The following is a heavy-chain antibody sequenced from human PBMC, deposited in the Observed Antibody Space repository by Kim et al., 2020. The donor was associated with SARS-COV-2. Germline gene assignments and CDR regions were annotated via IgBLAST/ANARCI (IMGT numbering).Heavy chain of an antibody. CDR2: IYYSGST. D-gene: IGHD1-26*01. CDR1: GGSISSYY. V-gene: IGHV4-59*08. J-gene: IGHJ2*01. CDR3: ARRKSYYGGTYWYFDL. Sequence: SETLSLTCTVSGGSISSYYWSWIRQPPGKGLEWIGYIYYSGSTNYNPSLKSRVTISVDTSKNQFSLKLSSVTAADTAVYYCARRKSYYGGTYWYFDLWGRGTLVTVSS.